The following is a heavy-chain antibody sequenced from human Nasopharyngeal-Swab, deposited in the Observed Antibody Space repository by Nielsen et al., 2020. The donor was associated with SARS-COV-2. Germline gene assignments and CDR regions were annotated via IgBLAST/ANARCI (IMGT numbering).Heavy chain of an antibody. Sequence: ASVKVSCKASGYTFTSYDINWVRQATGQGLEWMGWMNPNSGNTGYAQKFQGRVTITADESTSTAYMELSSLRSEDTAVYYCARDDPESPMVGAWYFDYWGQGTLVTVSS. J-gene: IGHJ4*02. CDR3: ARDDPESPMVGAWYFDY. V-gene: IGHV1-8*01. CDR2: MNPNSGNT. CDR1: GYTFTSYD. D-gene: IGHD3-10*02.